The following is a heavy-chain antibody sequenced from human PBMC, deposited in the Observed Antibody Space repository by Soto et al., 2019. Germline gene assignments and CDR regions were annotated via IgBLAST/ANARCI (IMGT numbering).Heavy chain of an antibody. J-gene: IGHJ6*03. V-gene: IGHV3-74*01. CDR3: AIFQELHADFWSGYLENDMDV. Sequence: GGSLRLSCAASGFTFSSYWMHWVRQAPGKGLVWVSRINSDGSSTSYADSVKGRFTISRDNAKNTLYLQMNSLRAEDTAVYYCAIFQELHADFWSGYLENDMDVWGKGTTVTVSS. CDR1: GFTFSSYW. D-gene: IGHD3-3*01. CDR2: INSDGSST.